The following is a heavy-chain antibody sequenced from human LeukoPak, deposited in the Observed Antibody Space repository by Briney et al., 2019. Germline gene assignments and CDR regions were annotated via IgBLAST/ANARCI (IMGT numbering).Heavy chain of an antibody. CDR2: ISAQHGQT. CDR3: ARVDPRFLEWLPDDDAFDI. J-gene: IGHJ3*02. CDR1: GYSENFYG. D-gene: IGHD3-3*01. V-gene: IGHV1-18*01. Sequence: ASVKVSCKTSGYSENFYGITWVRQVAGQGLEWMGWISAQHGQTEYAPNSQGRVTMTTDTSTSTAYMELRSLRSDDTAVYYCARVDPRFLEWLPDDDAFDIWGQGTMVTVSS.